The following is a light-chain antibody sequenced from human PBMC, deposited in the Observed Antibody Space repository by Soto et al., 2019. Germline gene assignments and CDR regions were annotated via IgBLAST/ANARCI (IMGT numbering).Light chain of an antibody. V-gene: IGKV3-15*01. Sequence: IVMTQSPATLSVSPGDTATLSCRASQSVSSNLAWYQQKHGQAPRLLIYGASTPATGIPARFSGSGSGTEFTLTISSLQSEDFAVYYCQQYNNWPRTFGQGTKVEI. CDR1: QSVSSN. CDR3: QQYNNWPRT. J-gene: IGKJ1*01. CDR2: GAS.